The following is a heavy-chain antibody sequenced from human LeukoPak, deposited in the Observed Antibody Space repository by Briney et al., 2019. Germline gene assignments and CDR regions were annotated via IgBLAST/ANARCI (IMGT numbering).Heavy chain of an antibody. D-gene: IGHD3-10*01. CDR1: GFTFSSYG. CDR2: IWYDGSNK. CDR3: ARDPFSRERYYGSYFDY. V-gene: IGHV3-33*01. Sequence: PGGSLRLSCAASGFTFSSYGMHWVRQAPGKGLERVAVIWYDGSNKYYSDSVKGRFTISRDNSKNTLYLQMNSLRAEDTAVYYCARDPFSRERYYGSYFDYWGQGTLVTVSS. J-gene: IGHJ4*02.